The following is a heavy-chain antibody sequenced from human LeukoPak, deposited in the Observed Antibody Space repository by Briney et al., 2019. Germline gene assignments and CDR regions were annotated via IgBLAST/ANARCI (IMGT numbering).Heavy chain of an antibody. V-gene: IGHV3-30*18. CDR3: AKDFRRADYYDSSGYNRMIDY. Sequence: GGSLRLSCAVSGFTFRNYGMHWVRQAPGKGLEWVAVISYDESDKYYGDSVKGRFTISRDNSKNTLFLQMNSLRAEDTAVYFCAKDFRRADYYDSSGYNRMIDYWGQGTLVTVSS. CDR1: GFTFRNYG. J-gene: IGHJ4*02. D-gene: IGHD3-22*01. CDR2: ISYDESDK.